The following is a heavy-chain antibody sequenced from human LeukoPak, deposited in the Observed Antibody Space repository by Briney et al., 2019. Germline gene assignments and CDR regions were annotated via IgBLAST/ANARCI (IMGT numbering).Heavy chain of an antibody. D-gene: IGHD3-10*01. CDR3: ARGGVLLWFGEFDY. Sequence: GGSLRLSCAASEFTFSSYWMHWVRQAPGKGLVWVSRINSDGSSTSYADSVKGRFTISRDNAKNTLYLQMNSLRAEDTAVYYCARGGVLLWFGEFDYWGQGTLVTVSS. V-gene: IGHV3-74*01. CDR2: INSDGSST. CDR1: EFTFSSYW. J-gene: IGHJ4*02.